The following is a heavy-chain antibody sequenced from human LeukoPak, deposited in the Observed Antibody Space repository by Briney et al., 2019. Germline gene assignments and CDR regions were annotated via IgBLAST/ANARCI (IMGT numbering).Heavy chain of an antibody. CDR1: GGSFSGYY. Sequence: LSETLSLTCAVYGGSFSGYYWSWIRQPPGKGLEWIGEINNSGSTNYNPSLKSRVTILVDTSKNQCSLKLSSVTAADTAVYYCARGHSPVTTKVSYFQHWGQGTLVTVSS. D-gene: IGHD4-17*01. J-gene: IGHJ1*01. CDR3: ARGHSPVTTKVSYFQH. CDR2: INNSGST. V-gene: IGHV4-34*01.